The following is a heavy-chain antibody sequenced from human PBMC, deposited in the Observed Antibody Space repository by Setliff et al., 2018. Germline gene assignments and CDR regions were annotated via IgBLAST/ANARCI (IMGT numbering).Heavy chain of an antibody. CDR2: IKSKTDGGTT. CDR1: GFTFSNDW. CDR3: GPGGKGLLEN. D-gene: IGHD3-10*01. Sequence: PGGSLRLSCAASGFTFSNDWMSWVRQAPGKGLEWIGHIKSKTDGGTTDYAAAVKGRFTISRDDSKNTLYLQMNSLKTEDTAVYYCGPGGKGLLENWGQGTLVTVSS. J-gene: IGHJ4*02. V-gene: IGHV3-15*01.